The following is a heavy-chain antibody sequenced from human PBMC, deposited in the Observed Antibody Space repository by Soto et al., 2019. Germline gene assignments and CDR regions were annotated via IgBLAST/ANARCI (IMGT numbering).Heavy chain of an antibody. Sequence: EVQLVESGGGLLQPGGSLRLSCEASGFTFSSHWMHWVRQTPGKGLVWVSRVNFDGTTTNYADSVKGRLTISRDNAKNKVYLQMNSLRAEDTAVYYCARGGSGTYKLDNWGQGTLVTVSA. CDR2: VNFDGTTT. J-gene: IGHJ4*02. V-gene: IGHV3-74*01. D-gene: IGHD3-10*01. CDR3: ARGGSGTYKLDN. CDR1: GFTFSSHW.